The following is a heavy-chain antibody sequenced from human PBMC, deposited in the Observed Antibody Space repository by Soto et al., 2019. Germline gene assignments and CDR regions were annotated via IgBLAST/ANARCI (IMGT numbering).Heavy chain of an antibody. D-gene: IGHD2-15*01. CDR3: ARALQDYYYYGMDV. CDR1: GGTFSIYA. Sequence: SLKVSCKASGGTFSIYAISWVRQAPGQGLEWMGGIIPIFGTANYAQKFQGRVTITADESTSTAYMELSSLRSEDTAVYYCARALQDYYYYGMDVWGQGTTVTVSS. CDR2: IIPIFGTA. V-gene: IGHV1-69*13. J-gene: IGHJ6*02.